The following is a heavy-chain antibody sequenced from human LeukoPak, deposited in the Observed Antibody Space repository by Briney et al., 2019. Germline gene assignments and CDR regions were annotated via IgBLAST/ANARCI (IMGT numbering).Heavy chain of an antibody. CDR3: ARDSSDVLTGYYHF. CDR1: GYTFTGYY. V-gene: IGHV1-2*02. Sequence: ASVEVSYKASGYTFTGYYIHWVRQAPGQGLEWMGWINPNSGRTNYAPKFQGRVTLTTDTSISTAYMELSSLISGDTALYFCARDSSDVLTGYYHFWGQGTLVTVSS. D-gene: IGHD3-9*01. J-gene: IGHJ4*02. CDR2: INPNSGRT.